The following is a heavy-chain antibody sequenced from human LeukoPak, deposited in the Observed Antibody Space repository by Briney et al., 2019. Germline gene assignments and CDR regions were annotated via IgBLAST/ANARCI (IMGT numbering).Heavy chain of an antibody. Sequence: SETLSLTCTVSGGSISSGGYYWSWIRQPPGKGLEWIGYIYHSGSTYYNPSLKSRVTISVDRSKNQFSLKLSSVTAADTAVYYCARGVVITELLDYWGQGTLVTVSS. CDR2: IYHSGST. V-gene: IGHV4-30-2*01. CDR1: GGSISSGGYY. J-gene: IGHJ4*02. D-gene: IGHD3-22*01. CDR3: ARGVVITELLDY.